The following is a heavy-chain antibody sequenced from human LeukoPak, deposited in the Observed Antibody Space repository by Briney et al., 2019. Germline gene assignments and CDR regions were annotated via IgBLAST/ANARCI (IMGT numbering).Heavy chain of an antibody. CDR2: IRSKAYGGTT. CDR3: TRRYNYDSSGYYYVRDAFDI. D-gene: IGHD3-22*01. V-gene: IGHV3-49*03. CDR1: GFTFSDYY. Sequence: SLRLSCAASGFTFSDYYMSWIRQAPGKGLEWVGFIRSKAYGGTTKNAASVKGIFTISRDDSRSIAYLQMNSLKTEDTAVYYCTRRYNYDSSGYYYVRDAFDIWGQGTMVTVSS. J-gene: IGHJ3*02.